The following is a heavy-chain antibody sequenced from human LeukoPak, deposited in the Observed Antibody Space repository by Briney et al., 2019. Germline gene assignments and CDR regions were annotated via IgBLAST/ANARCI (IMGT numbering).Heavy chain of an antibody. D-gene: IGHD5-18*01. Sequence: GASVKVSCKASGYTFTSYFMHWVRQAPGQGLEWMGIINPSGGSTSYAQKFQGRVTMTRDTSTSTVYMELSSLRSEDTAVYYCARDRQLWTQYDYWGQGTLVTVSS. CDR1: GYTFTSYF. V-gene: IGHV1-46*01. CDR3: ARDRQLWTQYDY. CDR2: INPSGGST. J-gene: IGHJ4*02.